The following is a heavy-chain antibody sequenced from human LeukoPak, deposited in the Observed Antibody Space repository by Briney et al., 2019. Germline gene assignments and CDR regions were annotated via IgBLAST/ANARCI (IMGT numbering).Heavy chain of an antibody. CDR3: AKLNYYDSSGYYSSYAFDI. V-gene: IGHV3-23*01. D-gene: IGHD3-22*01. J-gene: IGHJ3*02. CDR2: ISGSGGST. Sequence: GGSLRLSCAASGFTFSSYAMSWVRQAPGKGLEWVSAISGSGGSTYYADSVKGRFTISRDNSKNTLYLQMNSLRAEDTAVYYCAKLNYYDSSGYYSSYAFDIWGQGTMVTVSS. CDR1: GFTFSSYA.